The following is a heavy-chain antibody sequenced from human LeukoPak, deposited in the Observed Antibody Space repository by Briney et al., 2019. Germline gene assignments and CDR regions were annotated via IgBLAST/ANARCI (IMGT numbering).Heavy chain of an antibody. Sequence: GASVKFSCKASGYTFTGYYMHWVRQAPGQGLEWMGWINPNSGGTNYAQKFQGRVTMTRDTSISTAYMELSRLRSDDTAVYYCARVEGGWDSSGYYFEYFQHWGQGTLVTVSS. V-gene: IGHV1-2*02. D-gene: IGHD3-22*01. CDR2: INPNSGGT. CDR3: ARVEGGWDSSGYYFEYFQH. CDR1: GYTFTGYY. J-gene: IGHJ1*01.